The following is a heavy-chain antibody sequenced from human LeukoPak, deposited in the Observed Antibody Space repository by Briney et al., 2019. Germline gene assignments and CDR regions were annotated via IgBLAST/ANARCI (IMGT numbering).Heavy chain of an antibody. J-gene: IGHJ6*03. CDR2: IYYSGST. CDR3: ARAATPGIAVAGTNYYMDV. CDR1: GGSLSGHY. D-gene: IGHD6-19*01. Sequence: SETLSLTCTVSGGSLSGHYWSWIRQPPGKGLEWIGYIYYSGSTNYNPSLKSRVTISVDTSKNQFSLKLSSVTAADTAVYYCARAATPGIAVAGTNYYMDVWGKGTAVTVSS. V-gene: IGHV4-59*11.